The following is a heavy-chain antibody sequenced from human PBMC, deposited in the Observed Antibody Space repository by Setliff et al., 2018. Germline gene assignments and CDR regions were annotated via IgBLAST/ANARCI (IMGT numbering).Heavy chain of an antibody. CDR3: AGVHWTTNWFLHY. CDR2: IFHDGRGI. V-gene: IGHV3-30*03. Sequence: PGGSLSLSCAASGFAFDSYAMHWVRQAPGKGLEWVAIIFHDGRGIYYGDSVQGRFAISRDNSKNTLYLQMNSLRSDDTAVYYCAGVHWTTNWFLHYWGQGTLVTVSS. CDR1: GFAFDSYA. J-gene: IGHJ4*01. D-gene: IGHD7-27*01.